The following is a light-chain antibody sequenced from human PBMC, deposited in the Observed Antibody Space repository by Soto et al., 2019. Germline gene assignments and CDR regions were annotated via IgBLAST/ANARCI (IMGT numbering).Light chain of an antibody. CDR2: SAS. CDR3: QKYDSAPWT. V-gene: IGKV1-27*01. CDR1: QGIRTY. J-gene: IGKJ1*01. Sequence: IQMTQSPSSLSASVGDRVTITCRSSQGIRTYLAWYQQKPGKVPKLLIFSASTLQSGVPPRFSGSGSGTDLTLTISSLQPEDVATYYCQKYDSAPWTFGQGTKVDIK.